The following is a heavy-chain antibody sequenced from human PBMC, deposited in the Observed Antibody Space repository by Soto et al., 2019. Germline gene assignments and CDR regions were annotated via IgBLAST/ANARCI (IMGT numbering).Heavy chain of an antibody. D-gene: IGHD6-13*01. CDR2: ISGSGGST. J-gene: IGHJ5*02. V-gene: IGHV3-23*01. Sequence: GGSLRLSCAASGFTFSSYAMSWVRQAPGKGLEWVSAISGSGGSTYYADSVKGRFTISRDNSKNTLYLQMNSLRAEDTAVYYYAKPSWARIAAAVLALDPGGEGTLVT. CDR3: AKPSWARIAAAVLALDP. CDR1: GFTFSSYA.